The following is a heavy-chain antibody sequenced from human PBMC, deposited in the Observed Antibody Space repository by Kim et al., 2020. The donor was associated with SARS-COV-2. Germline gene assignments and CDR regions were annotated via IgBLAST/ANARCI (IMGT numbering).Heavy chain of an antibody. CDR2: TYYRSKWYN. D-gene: IGHD3-3*01. CDR3: AGARITVFGILTNAFDI. Sequence: SQTLSLTCAISGDSVSSNSAAWNWIRQSPSRGLEWLGRTYYRSKWYNDYAVSVKSRITISPDSSRNQFSLHLNSLTPEDTAVYYCAGARITVFGILTNAFDIWGQGPIVTGSS. V-gene: IGHV6-1*01. J-gene: IGHJ3*02. CDR1: GDSVSSNSAA.